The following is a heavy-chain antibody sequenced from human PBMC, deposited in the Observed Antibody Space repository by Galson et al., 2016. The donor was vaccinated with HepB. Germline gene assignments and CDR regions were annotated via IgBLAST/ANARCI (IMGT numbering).Heavy chain of an antibody. D-gene: IGHD3-3*01. CDR1: GYSFDSYG. CDR2: ISPYNSNT. CDR3: AGGDDFWSGYSPYNF. J-gene: IGHJ4*02. V-gene: IGHV1-18*01. Sequence: SVKVSCKASGYSFDSYGIFWVRQAPGQGLEWMGWISPYNSNTKYEQKFQDRVIMTTDTSTTTAYMEMTSLRSDDTAVYFCAGGDDFWSGYSPYNFWGQGALVTVSS.